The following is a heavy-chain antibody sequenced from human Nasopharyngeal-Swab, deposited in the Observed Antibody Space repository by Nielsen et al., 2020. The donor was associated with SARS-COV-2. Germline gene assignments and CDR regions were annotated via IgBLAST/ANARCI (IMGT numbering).Heavy chain of an antibody. J-gene: IGHJ5*02. CDR3: ARALDYVWGSYRHNWFDP. CDR1: GYTFTSYG. Sequence: ASVKVSCKASGYTFTSYGISWVRQAPGQGLEWMGWISAYNGNTNYAQKLQGRVTMTTDTSTSTAYMELRSLRSGDTAVYYCARALDYVWGSYRHNWFDPWGQGTLVTVSS. CDR2: ISAYNGNT. V-gene: IGHV1-18*01. D-gene: IGHD3-16*02.